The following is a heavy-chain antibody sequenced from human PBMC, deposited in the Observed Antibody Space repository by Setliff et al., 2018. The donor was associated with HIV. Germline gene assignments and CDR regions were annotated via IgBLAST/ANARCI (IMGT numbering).Heavy chain of an antibody. V-gene: IGHV3-53*05. CDR1: VHQRSNY. J-gene: IGHJ4*02. CDR2: IYGGGTT. CDR3: ARELYREWDY. D-gene: IGHD3-16*02. Sequence: GGSLRLSWVHQRSNYMSWVRQAPGKGLEWVSVIYGGGTTHYADSVKGRFTISRDNSKNTVYLQMNSLRVEDTAVYYCARELYREWDYWGQGTLVTVSS.